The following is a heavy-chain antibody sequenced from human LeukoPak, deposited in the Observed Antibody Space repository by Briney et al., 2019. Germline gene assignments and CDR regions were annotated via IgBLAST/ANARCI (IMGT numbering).Heavy chain of an antibody. V-gene: IGHV3-23*01. J-gene: IGHJ4*02. CDR2: ISGSGGST. CDR3: AKDRDCSSTSCPLDY. D-gene: IGHD2-2*01. Sequence: PGGSLRLSCAASGFTFSSYAMSWVRQAPGKGLEWVSAISGSGGSTYYADSVKGRFTISRDNSKNTLYLQMNSLRAEDTAVYYCAKDRDCSSTSCPLDYWGQGTLVTVSS. CDR1: GFTFSSYA.